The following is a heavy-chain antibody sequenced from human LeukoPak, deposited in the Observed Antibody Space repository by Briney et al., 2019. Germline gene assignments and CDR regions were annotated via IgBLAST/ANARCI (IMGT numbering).Heavy chain of an antibody. CDR1: DASFSSRAYS. V-gene: IGHV4-30-4*07. CDR2: IYYSGSA. CDR3: ARVSDAVMFDY. D-gene: IGHD3-16*01. Sequence: PSQTLSLTCAVSDASFSSRAYSWSWIRQPPGKGLEWIGYIYYSGSAYYSPSLKSRVTMSVDTSKNQFFLNLSSVTAADTAVYYCARVSDAVMFDYWGQGTLVTVSS. J-gene: IGHJ4*02.